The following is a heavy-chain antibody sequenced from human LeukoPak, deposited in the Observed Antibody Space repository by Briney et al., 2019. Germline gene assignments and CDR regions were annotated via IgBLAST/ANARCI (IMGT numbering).Heavy chain of an antibody. CDR1: GGTFISYA. D-gene: IGHD4-17*01. CDR2: IIPIPGIA. J-gene: IGHJ6*02. CDR3: ARDKSVTSGMDV. V-gene: IGHV1-69*04. Sequence: GASVTVSCKASGGTFISYAISWVRQAPGQGLEWMGRIIPIPGIANYAQKFQGRVTITADKSTSTAYMELSSLRSEDTAVYYCARDKSVTSGMDVWGQGTTVTVSS.